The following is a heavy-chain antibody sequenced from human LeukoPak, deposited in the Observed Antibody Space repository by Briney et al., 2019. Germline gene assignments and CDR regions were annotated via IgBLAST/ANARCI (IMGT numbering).Heavy chain of an antibody. CDR1: GFTFSSYG. J-gene: IGHJ5*02. V-gene: IGHV3-33*01. D-gene: IGHD6-19*01. Sequence: PGGSLRLSCAASGFTFSSYGMHWVRQAPGKGLEWVAVIWYDGSNKYYADSVKGRFTISRDNSKNTLYLQMNSLRAEDTAVYYCASVGSSGYLDPWGQGTLVTVSS. CDR3: ASVGSSGYLDP. CDR2: IWYDGSNK.